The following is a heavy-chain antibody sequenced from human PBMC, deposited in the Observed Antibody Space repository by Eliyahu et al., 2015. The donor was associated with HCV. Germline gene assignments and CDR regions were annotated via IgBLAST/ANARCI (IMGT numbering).Heavy chain of an antibody. CDR1: GGSISSGXYY. Sequence: QVQLQESGPGLVKPSQTLSLTCTVSGGSISSGXYYWSWIRQHPGKGLEWIGYIYYSGSTYYNPSLKSRVTISVDTSKNQFSLKLSSVTAADTAVYYCARAGYSSGWRVEGYFDYWGQGTLVTVSS. V-gene: IGHV4-31*03. CDR2: IYYSGST. J-gene: IGHJ4*02. D-gene: IGHD6-19*01. CDR3: ARAGYSSGWRVEGYFDY.